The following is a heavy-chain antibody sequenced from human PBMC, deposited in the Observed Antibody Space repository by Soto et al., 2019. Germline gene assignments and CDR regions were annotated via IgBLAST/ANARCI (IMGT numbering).Heavy chain of an antibody. J-gene: IGHJ4*02. Sequence: ASVKVSCKTSGYTFTTYYLHWVRQAPGQGLEWMGWIDPNSGVTKYAQKFQGRVTVTRDTSISTTYMELSSLTSDDTDVYYCAKENFKFDSWGQGTLVTVSS. V-gene: IGHV1-2*02. CDR2: IDPNSGVT. CDR3: AKENFKFDS. CDR1: GYTFTTYY. D-gene: IGHD1-7*01.